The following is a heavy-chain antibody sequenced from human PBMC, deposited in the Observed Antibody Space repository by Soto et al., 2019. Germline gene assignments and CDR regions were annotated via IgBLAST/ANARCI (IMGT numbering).Heavy chain of an antibody. D-gene: IGHD3-3*01. V-gene: IGHV1-18*01. J-gene: IGHJ6*02. CDR2: ISAYNGNT. CDR3: ARDQPRKYYDFWSGYSASYYYYGMDV. CDR1: GYTFTSYG. Sequence: ASVKVSCKASGYTFTSYGISWVRQAPGQGLEWMGWISAYNGNTNYAQKLQGRVTMTTDTSTSTAYMELRSLRSDDTAVYYCARDQPRKYYDFWSGYSASYYYYGMDVWGQGTTVTVSS.